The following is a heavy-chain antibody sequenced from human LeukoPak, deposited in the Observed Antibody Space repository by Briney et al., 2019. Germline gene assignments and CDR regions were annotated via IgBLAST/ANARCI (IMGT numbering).Heavy chain of an antibody. CDR1: GDSVSSNSAA. CDR2: TYYRSKWYN. CDR3: ARDPIGWPDNWFDP. Sequence: SQTLSLTCAISGDSVSSNSAAWNWIRQSPSRGLEWLGRTYYRSKWYNDYAVSVKVRITINPDTSKNQFSLQLNSVPPEDTAVYYCARDPIGWPDNWFDPWGQGTLVTVSS. J-gene: IGHJ5*02. D-gene: IGHD6-19*01. V-gene: IGHV6-1*01.